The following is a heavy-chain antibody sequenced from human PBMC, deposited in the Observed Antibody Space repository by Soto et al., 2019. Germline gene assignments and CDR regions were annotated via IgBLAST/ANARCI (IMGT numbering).Heavy chain of an antibody. CDR2: IYWDDDK. CDR3: AHRLKNYYESSGSWGNDALDI. Sequence: SGPTLVNPTQTLTVTCTFSGFSLSTSGVGVVWIRQSPGKALEWLALIYWDDDKRYSPSLKNRLTITKDTSKNQVALTMTNMEAVDAATYFCAHRLKNYYESSGSWGNDALDIWGQGTMVTVSS. J-gene: IGHJ3*02. CDR1: GFSLSTSGVG. D-gene: IGHD3-22*01. V-gene: IGHV2-5*02.